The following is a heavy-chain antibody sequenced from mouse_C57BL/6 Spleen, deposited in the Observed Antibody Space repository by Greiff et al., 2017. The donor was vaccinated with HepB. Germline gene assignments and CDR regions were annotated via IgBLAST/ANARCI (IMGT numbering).Heavy chain of an antibody. Sequence: EVKVVDSGGGLVKPGGSLKLSCAASGFTFSSYAMSWVRQTPEKRLEWVATISDGGSYTYYPDNVKGRFTISRDNAKNNLYLQMSHLKSEDTAMYYCARERLRVYFDYWGQGTTLTVSS. D-gene: IGHD3-2*02. CDR2: ISDGGSYT. CDR1: GFTFSSYA. V-gene: IGHV5-4*01. J-gene: IGHJ2*01. CDR3: ARERLRVYFDY.